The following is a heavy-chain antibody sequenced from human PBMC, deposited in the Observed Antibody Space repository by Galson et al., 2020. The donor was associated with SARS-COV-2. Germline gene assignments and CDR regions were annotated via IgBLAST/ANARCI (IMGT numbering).Heavy chain of an antibody. CDR2: IYYSGTT. V-gene: IGHV4-39*01. D-gene: IGHD4-17*01. Sequence: SETLSLTCTVSGGSISTTSYFWGWIRQPPGKGLEWIGTIYYSGTTYYNPSLRSRVTISVDTSRNQFSLKLNSVTAADTAVYYCARRGGTGTTQHFDLWGLGPLVSVSS. J-gene: IGHJ2*01. CDR3: ARRGGTGTTQHFDL. CDR1: GGSISTTSYF.